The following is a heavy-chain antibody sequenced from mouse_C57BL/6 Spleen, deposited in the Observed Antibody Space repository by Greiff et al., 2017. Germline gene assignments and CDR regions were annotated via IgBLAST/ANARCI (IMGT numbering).Heavy chain of an antibody. J-gene: IGHJ3*01. CDR3: ARTHSAWFAY. V-gene: IGHV5-17*01. CDR2: ISSGSSTI. Sequence: EVQLVESGGGLVKPGGSLKLSCAASGFTFSDYGMHWVRQAPEKGLEWVAYISSGSSTIYSADTVKGRFTISRDNAKDTLFLQMTSLRSEDTAMYYCARTHSAWFAYWGQGTLVTVSA. CDR1: GFTFSDYG.